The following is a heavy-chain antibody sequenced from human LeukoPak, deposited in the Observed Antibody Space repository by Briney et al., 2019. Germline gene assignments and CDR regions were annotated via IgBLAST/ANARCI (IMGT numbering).Heavy chain of an antibody. CDR1: GYTFTNYW. CDR2: IDPSDSET. Sequence: GGSLQISCKASGYTFTNYWIGWVRQMPGKGLEWMGIIDPSDSETRYTPSFQGQVTISADKSLRTAYLQWNSLKASDTAMYYCARQTAMGRSGDYWGQGTLVTVSS. CDR3: ARQTAMGRSGDY. V-gene: IGHV5-51*01. J-gene: IGHJ4*02. D-gene: IGHD5-18*01.